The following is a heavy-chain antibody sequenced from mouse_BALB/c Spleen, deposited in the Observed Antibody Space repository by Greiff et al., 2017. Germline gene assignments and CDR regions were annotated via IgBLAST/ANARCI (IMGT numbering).Heavy chain of an antibody. CDR3: TRGYYRYDGFAY. V-gene: IGHV1S137*01. CDR1: GYTFTDYA. D-gene: IGHD2-14*01. Sequence: QVQLKESGAELVRPGVSVKISCKGSGYTFTDYAMHWVKQSHAKSLEWIGVISTYYGDASYNQKFKGKATLTVDTSSSTAYMQLSSLTSEDSAVYYCTRGYYRYDGFAYWGQGTLVTVSA. J-gene: IGHJ3*01. CDR2: ISTYYGDA.